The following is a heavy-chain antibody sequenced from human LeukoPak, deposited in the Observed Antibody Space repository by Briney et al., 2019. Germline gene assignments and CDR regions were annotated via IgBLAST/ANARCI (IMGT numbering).Heavy chain of an antibody. Sequence: PSETLSLTCTVSGGSISSGSYYWSWIRQPAGKGLEWIGRIYTSGSTNYNPSLKSRVTISVGTSKNQFSLKLSSVTAADTAVYYCARMRARCSSTSCYRFDPWGQGTLVTVSS. CDR1: GGSISSGSYY. J-gene: IGHJ5*02. V-gene: IGHV4-61*02. CDR2: IYTSGST. CDR3: ARMRARCSSTSCYRFDP. D-gene: IGHD2-2*02.